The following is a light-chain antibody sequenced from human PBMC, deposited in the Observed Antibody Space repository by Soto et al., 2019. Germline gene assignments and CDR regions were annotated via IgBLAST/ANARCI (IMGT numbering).Light chain of an antibody. Sequence: DIQMTQSPCSLSASVGDRVTITCQASQDISHYLNWYQQKPGKALKLLIYDASNLHPGIPSRFRGSGSGTEFSFNITRLQPEDVATYYCQQYDGLPITFGQGTRLEIK. J-gene: IGKJ5*01. CDR3: QQYDGLPIT. V-gene: IGKV1-33*01. CDR1: QDISHY. CDR2: DAS.